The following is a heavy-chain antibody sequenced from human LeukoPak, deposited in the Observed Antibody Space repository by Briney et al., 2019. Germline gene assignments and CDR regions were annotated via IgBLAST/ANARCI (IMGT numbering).Heavy chain of an antibody. V-gene: IGHV3-23*01. CDR2: SSGSGGST. CDR1: GFTLSSYA. CDR3: AKSTIFGVVIY. D-gene: IGHD3-3*01. J-gene: IGHJ4*02. Sequence: GGSLRLSCAASGFTLSSYAMSWVRQAPGKGLEWVSASSGSGGSTYYADSVKGRFTISRDNSKNTLYLQMNSLRAEDTAVYYCAKSTIFGVVIYWGQGTLVTVSS.